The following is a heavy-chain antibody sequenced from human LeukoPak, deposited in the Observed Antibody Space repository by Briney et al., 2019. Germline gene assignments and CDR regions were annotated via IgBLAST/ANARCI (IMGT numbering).Heavy chain of an antibody. CDR1: GYTLTELS. D-gene: IGHD1-26*01. CDR2: FDPEDGET. Sequence: ASVKVSCKVSGYTLTELSMHWVRQAPGKELEWMGGFDPEDGETIYAQKFQGRVTMTEDTSTDTAYMELSSLRSEDTAVYYCATDPFWELHPTHRAHHLDYWGQGTLVTVSS. J-gene: IGHJ4*02. V-gene: IGHV1-24*01. CDR3: ATDPFWELHPTHRAHHLDY.